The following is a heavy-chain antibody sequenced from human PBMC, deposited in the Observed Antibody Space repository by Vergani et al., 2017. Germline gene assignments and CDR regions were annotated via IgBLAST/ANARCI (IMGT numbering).Heavy chain of an antibody. CDR1: GYTFSTYW. D-gene: IGHD3-3*01. CDR3: ARSGLGKEWGTXDI. Sequence: EVQLVQSGAEVKKPGESLKISCKGSGYTFSTYWLGWVRQMPGKGLEWMGIIYPGDSDTRYSPSFQGQVTMSADKSISTAYLQWSSLKASDTAMYYCARSGLGKEWGTXDIWGQQGTMVTVSS. J-gene: IGHJ3*02. V-gene: IGHV5-51*01. CDR2: IYPGDSDT.